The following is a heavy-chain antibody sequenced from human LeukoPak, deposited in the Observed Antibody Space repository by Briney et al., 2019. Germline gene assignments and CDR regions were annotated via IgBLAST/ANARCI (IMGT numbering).Heavy chain of an antibody. J-gene: IGHJ6*03. CDR2: ISAYNGNT. Sequence: ASVKVSCKASGYTFTSYGISWVRQARGQGLEGMGWISAYNGNTNYAQKLQGRVTMTTDTSTSTAYMELRSLRSDDTAVYYCARDGYYYGSGSYYNRPTNYYYYYYMDVWGKGTTVTVSS. CDR1: GYTFTSYG. V-gene: IGHV1-18*01. D-gene: IGHD3-10*01. CDR3: ARDGYYYGSGSYYNRPTNYYYYYYMDV.